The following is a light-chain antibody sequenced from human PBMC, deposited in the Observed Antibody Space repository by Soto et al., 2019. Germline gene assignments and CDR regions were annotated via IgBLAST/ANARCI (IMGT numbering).Light chain of an antibody. Sequence: VLTQSPGTLSLSPWERATLSCRTSQSVSNNYLAWYQQKPGQAPRLLIYGASSRATGIPDRFSGSGSGTDFTLTISRLEPEDFAVYYCQQYGSSPQTFGQGTKV. CDR2: GAS. CDR3: QQYGSSPQT. J-gene: IGKJ1*01. V-gene: IGKV3-20*01. CDR1: QSVSNNY.